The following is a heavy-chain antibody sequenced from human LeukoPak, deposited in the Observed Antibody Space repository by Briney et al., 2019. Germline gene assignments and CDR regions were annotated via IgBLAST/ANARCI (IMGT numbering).Heavy chain of an antibody. CDR3: AKSPAGSSWPSIDY. Sequence: PGGSLRLSCAASGFTFNSYAMSWVRQAPGKGLEWVSTISFSGGSTYYADSVKGRFTISRDNSKNTLYLQMNSLRAEDTAVYYCAKSPAGSSWPSIDYWGQGTLVTVSS. CDR1: GFTFNSYA. D-gene: IGHD6-13*01. CDR2: ISFSGGST. J-gene: IGHJ4*02. V-gene: IGHV3-23*01.